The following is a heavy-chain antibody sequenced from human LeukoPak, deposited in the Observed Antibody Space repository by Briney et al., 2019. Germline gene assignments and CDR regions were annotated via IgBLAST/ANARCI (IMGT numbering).Heavy chain of an antibody. Sequence: PSETLSLTCTVSGGSISSYYWSWIRQPPGKGLEWIGYIYYSGSTNYNPSLKSRVTISVDTSKNQFSLKLSSVTAADTAVYYCARGGSAYDILTGYPPYYYYYMDVWGKGTTVTISS. J-gene: IGHJ6*03. CDR1: GGSISSYY. CDR2: IYYSGST. D-gene: IGHD3-9*01. CDR3: ARGGSAYDILTGYPPYYYYYMDV. V-gene: IGHV4-59*01.